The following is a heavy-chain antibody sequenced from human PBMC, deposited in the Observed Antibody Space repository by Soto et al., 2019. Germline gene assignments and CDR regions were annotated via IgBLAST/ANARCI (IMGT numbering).Heavy chain of an antibody. D-gene: IGHD3-3*01. CDR2: ISAYNGNT. CDR1: GYTFTSYG. CDR3: ARASQGRRTIFGVVIKNKPQTPFDY. Sequence: ASVKVSCKASGYTFTSYGISWVRQAPGQGLEWMGWISAYNGNTNYAQKLQGRVTMTTDTSTSTAYMELRSLRSDDTAVYYCARASQGRRTIFGVVIKNKPQTPFDYWGQGTLVTVSS. J-gene: IGHJ4*02. V-gene: IGHV1-18*01.